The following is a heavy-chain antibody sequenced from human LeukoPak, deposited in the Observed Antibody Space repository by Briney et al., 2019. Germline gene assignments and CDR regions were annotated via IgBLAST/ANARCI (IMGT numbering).Heavy chain of an antibody. V-gene: IGHV4-38-2*01. CDR3: ARVLDY. CDR2: IHHSGSV. CDR1: GFTFSSYA. J-gene: IGHJ4*02. Sequence: GSLRLSCAASGFTFSSYAMSWIRQPPGKGLEWIGNIHHSGSVDYNPSLKSRVTISVDTSKNQFSLKLNSVTVADTAVYYCARVLDYWGQGTLVTVSS.